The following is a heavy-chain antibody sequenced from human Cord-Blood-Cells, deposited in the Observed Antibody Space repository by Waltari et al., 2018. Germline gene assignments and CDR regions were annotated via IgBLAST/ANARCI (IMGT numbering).Heavy chain of an antibody. CDR1: GFTFSSYG. D-gene: IGHD3-9*01. Sequence: QVQLVESGGGVVQPGRSLRLSCAASGFTFSSYGMHWVRQAPGKGLEWVAVISYDGSNKYDVDSVKGRFTISRDNSKNTLYLQMNSLRAEDTAVYYCAKELPNNYDILTGFDYWGQGTLVTVSS. CDR2: ISYDGSNK. V-gene: IGHV3-30*18. CDR3: AKELPNNYDILTGFDY. J-gene: IGHJ4*02.